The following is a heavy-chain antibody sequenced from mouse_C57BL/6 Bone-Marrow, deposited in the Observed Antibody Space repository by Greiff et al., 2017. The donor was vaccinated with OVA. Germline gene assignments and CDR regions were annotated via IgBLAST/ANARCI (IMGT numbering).Heavy chain of an antibody. CDR2: INPSSGYT. J-gene: IGHJ2*01. CDR3: ARWVWRQLRLQGVDY. Sequence: QVQLKQSGAELARPGASVKMSCKASGYTFTSYTMHWVKQRPGQGLEWIGYINPSSGYTKYNQKFKDKATLTADKSSSTAYMQLSSLTSEDSAVYYCARWVWRQLRLQGVDYWGQGTTLTVSS. V-gene: IGHV1-4*01. CDR1: GYTFTSYT. D-gene: IGHD3-2*02.